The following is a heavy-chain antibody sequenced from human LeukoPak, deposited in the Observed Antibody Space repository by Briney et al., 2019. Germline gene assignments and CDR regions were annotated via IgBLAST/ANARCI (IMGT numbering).Heavy chain of an antibody. CDR3: ATGADSAKIRT. V-gene: IGHV4-34*01. CDR1: GGSFSGYY. J-gene: IGHJ4*02. CDR2: INHSGST. D-gene: IGHD5-18*01. Sequence: PSETLSLTCAVYGGSFSGYYWSWIRQPPGKGLEWIGEINHSGSTNYNPSLKSRVTISVDTSKNQFSLKLSSVTAADTAVYFCATGADSAKIRTWGQGSLVTVSS.